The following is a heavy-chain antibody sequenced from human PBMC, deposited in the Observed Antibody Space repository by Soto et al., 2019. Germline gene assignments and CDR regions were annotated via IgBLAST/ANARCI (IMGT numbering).Heavy chain of an antibody. CDR2: IYYSGST. V-gene: IGHV4-61*01. CDR1: GGSVSSGSYY. Sequence: QVQLQESGPGLVKPSETLSLTCTVSGGSVSSGSYYWSWIRQPPGKGLEWIGYIYYSGSTNYNPSLKSRFTISVDTSKNQFSPKLSSVTAAETAVYYCARDYASRIGGSGNGFDYWGQGTLVTVSS. CDR3: ARDYASRIGGSGNGFDY. J-gene: IGHJ4*02. D-gene: IGHD1-26*01.